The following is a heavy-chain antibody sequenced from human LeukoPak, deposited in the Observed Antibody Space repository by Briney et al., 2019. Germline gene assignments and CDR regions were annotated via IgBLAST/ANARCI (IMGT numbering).Heavy chain of an antibody. Sequence: GGSLRLSCAASGFTFSSYAMSWVRQAPGKGLEWVSSISSSSSYIYYADSVKGRFTISRDNAKNSLYLQMNSLRAEDTAVYYCARDGDARWRIFSPDYWGQGTLVTVSS. CDR3: ARDGDARWRIFSPDY. D-gene: IGHD4-23*01. V-gene: IGHV3-21*01. J-gene: IGHJ4*02. CDR1: GFTFSSYA. CDR2: ISSSSSYI.